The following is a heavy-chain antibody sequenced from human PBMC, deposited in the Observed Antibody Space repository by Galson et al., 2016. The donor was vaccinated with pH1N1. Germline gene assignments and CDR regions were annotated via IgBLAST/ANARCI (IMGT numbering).Heavy chain of an antibody. CDR1: GHKFTSSW. CDR3: ARQNDYGDYRVDAFDI. J-gene: IGHJ3*02. CDR2: IYLGGSLI. D-gene: IGHD4-17*01. V-gene: IGHV5-51*01. Sequence: QSGAEVKKPGESLKISCKGPGHKFTSSWIGWVRQMHGKGLEWMGIIYLGGSLIRYRPSFQGQVTISADKSVNIVYLEWGSLKASDTAMYYCARQNDYGDYRVDAFDIWGKGTMVTVSS.